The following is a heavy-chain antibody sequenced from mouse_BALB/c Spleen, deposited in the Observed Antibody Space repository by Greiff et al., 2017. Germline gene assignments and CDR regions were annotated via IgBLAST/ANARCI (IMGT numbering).Heavy chain of an antibody. V-gene: IGHV5-4*02. CDR2: ISDGGSYT. CDR1: GFTFSDYY. CDR3: ARDYYYGSFYAMDY. D-gene: IGHD1-1*01. Sequence: EVKLVESGGGLVKPGGSLKLSCAASGFTFSDYYMYWVRQTPEKRLEWVATISDGGSYTYYPDSVKGRFTISRDNAKNNLYLQMSSLKSEDTAMYYCARDYYYGSFYAMDYWGQGTSVTVSS. J-gene: IGHJ4*01.